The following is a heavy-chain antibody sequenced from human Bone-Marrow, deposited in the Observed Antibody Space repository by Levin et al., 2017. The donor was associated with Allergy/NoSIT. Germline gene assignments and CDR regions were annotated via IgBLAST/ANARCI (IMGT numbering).Heavy chain of an antibody. CDR3: ASRGFSR. V-gene: IGHV3-74*01. CDR1: GFTFSKFW. J-gene: IGHJ4*02. D-gene: IGHD6-25*01. Sequence: GESLKISCVASGFTFSKFWMHWVRQVPGKGLVWVSRISSDGNVTNYADSVKGRFTVSRDNAKNTLYLQLNNLRVEDTAIYYCASRGFSRWGQGNLVTVSS. CDR2: ISSDGNVT.